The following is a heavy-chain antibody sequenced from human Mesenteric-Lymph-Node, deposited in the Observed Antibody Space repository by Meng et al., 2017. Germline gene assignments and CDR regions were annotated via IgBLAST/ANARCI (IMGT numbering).Heavy chain of an antibody. CDR2: IYYSGST. Sequence: SETLSLTCTVSGGSISSHFWSWIRQPPGKGLEWIGHIYYSGSTVYNPSLKSRVTTSIDTSKNQFSLKLRSVTAADTAVYYCARADILAVAGMGFDHWGQGTLVTVSS. CDR3: ARADILAVAGMGFDH. J-gene: IGHJ4*02. D-gene: IGHD6-19*01. CDR1: GGSISSHF. V-gene: IGHV4-59*11.